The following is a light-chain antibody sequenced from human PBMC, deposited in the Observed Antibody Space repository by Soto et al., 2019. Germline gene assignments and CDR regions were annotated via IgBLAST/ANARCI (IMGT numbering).Light chain of an antibody. CDR2: AAS. V-gene: IGKV1-17*01. J-gene: IGKJ1*01. Sequence: PSALSASFGDIATITCRASQGIRNDLSWFQQKPGKAPKRLIYAASSLQSGVPSRFSGSGSGTEFTLTISSLQPEDFATYYCLQHNSYPWTFGQGTKVDIK. CDR3: LQHNSYPWT. CDR1: QGIRND.